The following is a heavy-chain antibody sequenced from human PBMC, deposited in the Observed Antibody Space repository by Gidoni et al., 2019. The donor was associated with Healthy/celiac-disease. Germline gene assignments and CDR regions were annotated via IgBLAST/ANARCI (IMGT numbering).Heavy chain of an antibody. J-gene: IGHJ5*02. CDR2: ISGSGGST. V-gene: IGHV3-23*01. Sequence: EVQLLESGGGLVQPGGSLRLSCAASGFTFSSYAMSWVRQAPGKGLEWVSAISGSGGSTYYADSVKGRFTISRDNSKNTLYLQMNSLRAEDTAVYYCAKDHLLWAPFRTYNWFDPWGQGTLVTVSS. CDR1: GFTFSSYA. D-gene: IGHD2-21*01. CDR3: AKDHLLWAPFRTYNWFDP.